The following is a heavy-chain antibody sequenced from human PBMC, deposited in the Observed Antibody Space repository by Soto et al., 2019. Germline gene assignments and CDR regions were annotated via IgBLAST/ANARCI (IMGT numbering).Heavy chain of an antibody. Sequence: SETLSLTCTVSGGSISSYYWSWIRQPPEKGLERIGYIYYSGITDYNPSLKSRVTISVDTSKSQFSLKLSSVTAADTAVYYGARGDGIYYFDYWGQGTLVTVSS. CDR1: GGSISSYY. D-gene: IGHD1-1*01. CDR2: IYYSGIT. V-gene: IGHV4-59*01. CDR3: ARGDGIYYFDY. J-gene: IGHJ4*02.